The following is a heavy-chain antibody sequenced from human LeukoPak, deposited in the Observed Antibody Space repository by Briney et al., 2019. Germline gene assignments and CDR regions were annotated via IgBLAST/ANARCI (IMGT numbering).Heavy chain of an antibody. CDR1: GYTFTGYY. V-gene: IGHV1-2*02. CDR3: ARVASAVYSDY. J-gene: IGHJ4*02. Sequence: SVKVSCKASGYTFTGYYIHWVRQAPGQGLEWMGWINPDSGGTNYAQIFQGRVTMTRDTSISTAYMELNRLRSDDTAVYYCARVASAVYSDYWGQGTLVTVSS. CDR2: INPDSGGT.